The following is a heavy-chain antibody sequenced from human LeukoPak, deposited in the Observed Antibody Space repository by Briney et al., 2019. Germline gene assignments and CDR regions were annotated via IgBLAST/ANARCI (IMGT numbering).Heavy chain of an antibody. CDR3: ARDLDDSSRWYGIHYFDY. CDR2: IYYSGST. Sequence: PSETLSLTCTVSGGSISSSSYYWGWIRQPPGKGLEWIGSIYYSGSTYYNPSLKSRVTISVDTSKNQFSLKLSSVTAAYTAVYYCARDLDDSSRWYGIHYFDYWGQGTLVTVSS. V-gene: IGHV4-39*07. J-gene: IGHJ4*02. D-gene: IGHD6-13*01. CDR1: GGSISSSSYY.